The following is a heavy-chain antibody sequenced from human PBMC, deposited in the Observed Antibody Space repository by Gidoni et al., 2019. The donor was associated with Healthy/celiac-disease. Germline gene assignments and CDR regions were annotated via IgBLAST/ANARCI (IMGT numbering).Heavy chain of an antibody. J-gene: IGHJ2*01. CDR3: ATTTAMVNPTYWYFDL. V-gene: IGHV3-23*01. CDR2: ISGSGGST. CDR1: GFTFRSYA. Sequence: EVQLLESGGGLVQPGGSLRLSCAASGFTFRSYAMSWVRQAPGKGLEWVSAISGSGGSTYYADSVKGRFTISRDNSKNTLYLQMNSLRAEDTAVYYCATTTAMVNPTYWYFDLWGRGTLVTVSS. D-gene: IGHD5-18*01.